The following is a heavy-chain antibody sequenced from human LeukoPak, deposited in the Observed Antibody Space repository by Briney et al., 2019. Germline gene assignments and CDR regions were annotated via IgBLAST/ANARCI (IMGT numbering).Heavy chain of an antibody. CDR2: IYSGGST. J-gene: IGHJ3*02. CDR3: ASYRYGSSFAFDI. D-gene: IGHD6-6*01. Sequence: GGSLRLSCGASGFTVSTNYMSWVRQAPGKGVEWVSIIYSGGSTYYADSVKGRFTISRDNSKNTLYLQMNSLRAEDTAVYYCASYRYGSSFAFDIWGQGTMVTVSS. V-gene: IGHV3-66*01. CDR1: GFTVSTNY.